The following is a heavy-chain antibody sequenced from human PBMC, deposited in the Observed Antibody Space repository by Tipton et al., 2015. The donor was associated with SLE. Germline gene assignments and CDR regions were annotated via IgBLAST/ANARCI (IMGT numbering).Heavy chain of an antibody. CDR1: GGSVSSSSKY. J-gene: IGHJ5*02. D-gene: IGHD5-18*01. CDR2: IYYTGTTT. V-gene: IGHV4-39*07. CDR3: SRLHGYSYGLNWFDP. Sequence: TLSLTCTVSGGSVSSSSKYWAWIRQPPGKGLEWIGSIYYTGTTTYYNSFLKSRVTMSVDTSKNQFSLRLTSVIAADTAVYYCSRLHGYSYGLNWFDPWGQGTLISVSS.